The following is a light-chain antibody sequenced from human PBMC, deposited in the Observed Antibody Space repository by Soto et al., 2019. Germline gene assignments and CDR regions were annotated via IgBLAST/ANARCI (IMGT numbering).Light chain of an antibody. J-gene: IGKJ1*01. Sequence: ETVMTQSPATLSVSPGERATLSCRASQSISSNLAWFQQKPGQAPRLLIYDASTMATGFPARFSGSGSGTEFTLTISSLQSEDFAVYYCQQYNSYSEAFGQGTKVEL. CDR3: QQYNSYSEA. CDR2: DAS. V-gene: IGKV3-15*01. CDR1: QSISSN.